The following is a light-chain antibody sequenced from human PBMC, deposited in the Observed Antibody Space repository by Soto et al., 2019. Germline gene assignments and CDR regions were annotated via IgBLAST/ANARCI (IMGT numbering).Light chain of an antibody. J-gene: IGKJ1*01. CDR2: GAS. Sequence: EILITHSPATHPVSPGERASLACRASQRVSSNLAWDQQKPGQAPRLLIFGASTRATGIPARFSGSGSGTEFTLTSCCLQSEDVIVYCCQEYTIWRTTFGEGAKVDIK. V-gene: IGKV3-15*01. CDR1: QRVSSN. CDR3: QEYTIWRTT.